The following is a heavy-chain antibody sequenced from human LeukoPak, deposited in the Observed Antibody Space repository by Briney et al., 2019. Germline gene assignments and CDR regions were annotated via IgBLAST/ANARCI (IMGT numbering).Heavy chain of an antibody. CDR1: GYTLTELS. Sequence: ASVKVSCKVSGYTLTELSMHWVRQAPGKGLEWMGGFDPEDGETIYAQKFQGRVTMTEDTSTDTAYMELSSLRSEDTAVYYCATDRRAVAAPLLDYWGQGTLVTVSS. V-gene: IGHV1-24*01. CDR3: ATDRRAVAAPLLDY. D-gene: IGHD6-19*01. J-gene: IGHJ4*02. CDR2: FDPEDGET.